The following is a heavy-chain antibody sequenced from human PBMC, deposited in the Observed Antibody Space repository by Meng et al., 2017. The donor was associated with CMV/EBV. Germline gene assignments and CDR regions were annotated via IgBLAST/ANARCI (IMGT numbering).Heavy chain of an antibody. V-gene: IGHV4-39*07. D-gene: IGHD3-3*01. CDR2: IYYSGST. CDR1: GGSISSSSYY. Sequence: GSLRLSCTVSGGSISSSSYYWGWIRQPPEKGLEWIGSIYYSGSTYYNPSLKSRVTISVDTSKNQFSLKLSSVTAADTAVYYCARDDYDFWSGYYSDSDYWGQGTLVTVSS. CDR3: ARDDYDFWSGYYSDSDY. J-gene: IGHJ4*02.